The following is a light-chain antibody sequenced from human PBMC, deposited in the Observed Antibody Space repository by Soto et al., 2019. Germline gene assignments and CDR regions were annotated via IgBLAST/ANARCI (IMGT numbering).Light chain of an antibody. CDR1: QRITIW. J-gene: IGKJ1*01. Sequence: DIQMTQSPSTLSASVGDILTITCRASQRITIWLAWYQQKPGIAPNLLIYDASSLESGVPSRVSGRGSGTDFTLTISDVQPEDFALYYCHQRQSWPRTVGQGTKVDI. CDR3: HQRQSWPRT. CDR2: DAS. V-gene: IGKV1-5*01.